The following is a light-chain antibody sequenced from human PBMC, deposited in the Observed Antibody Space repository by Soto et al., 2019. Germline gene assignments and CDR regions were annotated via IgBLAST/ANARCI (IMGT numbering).Light chain of an antibody. V-gene: IGLV2-8*01. CDR2: EVN. J-gene: IGLJ1*01. CDR3: SSYAGINNLGV. Sequence: QSALTQPPSASGSPGQSVTISCTGTSSDVGGYKYVSWYQQHPGKAPKLMIFEVNKRPSGVPDRFSGSKSGNTASLPVYVLQAEDEADYYCSSYAGINNLGVFGTGTKVTVL. CDR1: SSDVGGYKY.